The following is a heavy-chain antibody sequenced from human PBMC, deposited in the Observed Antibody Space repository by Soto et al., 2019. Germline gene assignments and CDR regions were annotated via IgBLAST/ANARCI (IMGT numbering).Heavy chain of an antibody. J-gene: IGHJ5*02. Sequence: GSLRLAGAASGXTFSSYCMHWVRRAPGRGVEVVAVIWYDGSNKYYADSVKGRFTISRDNSKKTLYLKMNSLRAEDKAVYYCARDSRYYDFWSGYYENWFAPWGQGTLVTVSS. D-gene: IGHD3-3*01. CDR3: ARDSRYYDFWSGYYENWFAP. V-gene: IGHV3-33*01. CDR1: GXTFSSYC. CDR2: IWYDGSNK.